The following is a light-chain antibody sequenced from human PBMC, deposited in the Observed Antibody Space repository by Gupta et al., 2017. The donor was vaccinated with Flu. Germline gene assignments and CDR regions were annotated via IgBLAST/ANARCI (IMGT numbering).Light chain of an antibody. V-gene: IGKV1-9*01. CDR3: QQLNGYPRT. CDR1: QDISSS. Sequence: PSFLSASVRDRVTITCRASQDISSSLAWYQQKPGRAPKLLIYAAPTLQSGVPSRFNGSGSGTEFTLTISSLQPEDFATYYCQQLNGYPRTFGQGTKLEIK. CDR2: AAP. J-gene: IGKJ2*01.